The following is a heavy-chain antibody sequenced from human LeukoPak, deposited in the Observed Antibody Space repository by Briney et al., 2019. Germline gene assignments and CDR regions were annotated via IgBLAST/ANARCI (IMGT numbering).Heavy chain of an antibody. CDR2: INAGNGNT. CDR1: GYTFTSYG. D-gene: IGHD3-22*01. V-gene: IGHV1-3*01. Sequence: GASVKVSCKASGYTFTSYGMHWVRQAPGQRLEWMGWINAGNGNTKYSQKFQGRVTITRDTSASTAYMELSSLRSEDTAVYYCARARNHYYDSSGDAFDIWGQGTMVTVSS. CDR3: ARARNHYYDSSGDAFDI. J-gene: IGHJ3*02.